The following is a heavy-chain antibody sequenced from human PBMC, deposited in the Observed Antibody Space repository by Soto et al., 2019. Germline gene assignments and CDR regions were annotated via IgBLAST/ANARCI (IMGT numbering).Heavy chain of an antibody. CDR1: GDSIFGGDYY. Sequence: PSETLSLTCTVSGDSIFGGDYYWSWIRQAPGKGLQWVGSIYYSGRTYYNPSLEGRIAMTVDTSQNQFSLKLSSVTAADSAVYFCARDVDSTILKPNDAFGIWGQGSMVTVSS. J-gene: IGHJ3*02. CDR3: ARDVDSTILKPNDAFGI. CDR2: IYYSGRT. D-gene: IGHD5-18*01. V-gene: IGHV4-30-4*01.